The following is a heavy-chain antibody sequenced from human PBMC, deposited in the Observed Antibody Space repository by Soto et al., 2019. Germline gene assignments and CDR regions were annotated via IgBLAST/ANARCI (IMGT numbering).Heavy chain of an antibody. CDR1: GFTFSSYA. V-gene: IGHV3-23*01. Sequence: GGSLRLSCPASGFTFSSYAMSWVRQAPGKGLEWVSAISGSGGSTYSADSVTGRFTISRDNSKNTLYLQMTSLRAEDTAVYYCAKEIESIQAGYNSFDYWCQGTMVTVSS. J-gene: IGHJ4*02. CDR2: ISGSGGST. D-gene: IGHD3-9*01. CDR3: AKEIESIQAGYNSFDY.